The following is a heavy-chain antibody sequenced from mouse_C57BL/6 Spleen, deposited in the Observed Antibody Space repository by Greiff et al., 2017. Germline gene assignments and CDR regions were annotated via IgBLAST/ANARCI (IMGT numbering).Heavy chain of an antibody. CDR3: AKYYDYDGTFAY. D-gene: IGHD2-4*01. J-gene: IGHJ3*01. Sequence: ESGPGLVKPSQSLSLTCSVTSYSITSGYYWNWIRQFPGNKLEWMGYISYDGSNNYNPSLKNRISITRDTSKNQFFLKLNSVTTEDTATYYCAKYYDYDGTFAYWGQGTLVTVSA. CDR2: ISYDGSN. V-gene: IGHV3-6*01. CDR1: SYSITSGYY.